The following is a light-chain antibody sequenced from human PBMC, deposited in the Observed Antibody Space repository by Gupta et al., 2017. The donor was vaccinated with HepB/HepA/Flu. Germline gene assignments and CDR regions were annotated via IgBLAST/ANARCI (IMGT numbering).Light chain of an antibody. V-gene: IGKV4-1*01. CDR2: WAS. CDR1: NKNY. Sequence: NKNYLAWYQQKPGQPPKLLIYWASTRESGVPDRFSGSGSGTDFTLTISSPQAEDVAVYYCQQYYSTPLTFGPGTKVDIK. J-gene: IGKJ3*01. CDR3: QQYYSTPLT.